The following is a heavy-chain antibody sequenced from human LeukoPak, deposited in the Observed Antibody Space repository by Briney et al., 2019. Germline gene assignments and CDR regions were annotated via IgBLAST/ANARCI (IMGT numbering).Heavy chain of an antibody. CDR3: AKDNNYYGSGSHYYYYGMDV. Sequence: PGGSLRLSCAASGFAFSTYAMSWVRQTPGKGLEWISAINDNGVSTYYADSEKGRFTISRDNSKNTMYLQMNSLRAEDTALYYCAKDNNYYGSGSHYYYYGMDVWAKGPRSPSP. V-gene: IGHV3-23*01. D-gene: IGHD3-10*01. J-gene: IGHJ6*02. CDR2: INDNGVST. CDR1: GFAFSTYA.